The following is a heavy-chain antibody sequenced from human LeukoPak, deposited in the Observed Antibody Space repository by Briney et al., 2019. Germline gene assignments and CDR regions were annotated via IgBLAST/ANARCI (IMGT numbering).Heavy chain of an antibody. V-gene: IGHV1-69*04. CDR2: IIPILGIA. Sequence: SVKVSCKASGGTFSSYAISWVRQAPGQGLEWMGRIIPILGIANYAQKFQGRVTITADKSTSTAYMELSSLRSEDTAVYYCARVTAAAGTHYYYGMDVWGQGTTVTVSS. CDR1: GGTFSSYA. J-gene: IGHJ6*02. D-gene: IGHD6-13*01. CDR3: ARVTAAAGTHYYYGMDV.